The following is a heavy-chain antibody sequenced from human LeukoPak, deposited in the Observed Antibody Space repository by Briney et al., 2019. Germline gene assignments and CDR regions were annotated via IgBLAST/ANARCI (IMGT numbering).Heavy chain of an antibody. CDR2: IYSGGST. J-gene: IGHJ6*03. V-gene: IGHV3-53*01. CDR1: GFTVSSYY. D-gene: IGHD6-6*01. CDR3: ANIAGGSSFRRGYYMDV. Sequence: GGSLRLSCAASGFTVSSYYMRWVRQAPGKGLEWVSVIYSGGSTYYADSVKGRFTISRDNSKNTLYLQMNSLRAEDTAVYYCANIAGGSSFRRGYYMDVWGKGTTVTVSS.